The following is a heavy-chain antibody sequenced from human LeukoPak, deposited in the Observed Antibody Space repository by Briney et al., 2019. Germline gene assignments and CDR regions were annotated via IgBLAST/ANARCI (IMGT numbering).Heavy chain of an antibody. CDR2: IYCSGST. CDR3: ARHPIVVVTVLYYFDY. Sequence: PSETLSLTCTVSGGSISSSSYYWGWIRQPPGKGLEWIGSIYCSGSTYYNPSLKSRVTISVDTSKNQFSLKLSSVTAADTAAYYCARHPIVVVTVLYYFDYWGQGTLVTVSS. V-gene: IGHV4-39*01. J-gene: IGHJ4*02. D-gene: IGHD2-21*02. CDR1: GGSISSSSYY.